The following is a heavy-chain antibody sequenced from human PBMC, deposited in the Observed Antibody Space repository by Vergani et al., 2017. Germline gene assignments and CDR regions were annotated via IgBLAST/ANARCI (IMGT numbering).Heavy chain of an antibody. V-gene: IGHV5-51*03. CDR2: IYPGDSDT. CDR3: ARRNTYESYFDL. J-gene: IGHJ2*01. CDR1: GYSFTSYW. D-gene: IGHD1-14*01. Sequence: EVQLVPSGAEVKTPGESLMISCKGSGYSFTSYWIGWVRQMPGKGLEWMGIIYPGDSDTSYSPSFQGQVTISADKSISTAYLQWSSLKASDTDVYYCARRNTYESYFDLWGRGTLVTVSS.